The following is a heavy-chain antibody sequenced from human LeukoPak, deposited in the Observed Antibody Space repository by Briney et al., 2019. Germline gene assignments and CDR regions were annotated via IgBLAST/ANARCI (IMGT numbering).Heavy chain of an antibody. V-gene: IGHV3-23*01. Sequence: GGSLRLSCAASGFTFSSYAMSWVRQAPGKGLEWVSAISGSGGSTYYADSVKGRFTISRDNFKNTLYLQMDSLRAEDTAMYYCARDVGYYYDGSGIYWGQGTLVTVSS. D-gene: IGHD3-22*01. CDR3: ARDVGYYYDGSGIY. CDR1: GFTFSSYA. CDR2: ISGSGGST. J-gene: IGHJ4*02.